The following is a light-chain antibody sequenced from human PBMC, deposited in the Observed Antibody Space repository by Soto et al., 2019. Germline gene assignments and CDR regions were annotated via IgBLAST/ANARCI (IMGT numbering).Light chain of an antibody. V-gene: IGLV1-40*01. Sequence: QSVRTQPPSVSGAPGQRVTVSCTGSSSNIGAGYDVHWYQQLPGTAPKLLIYGNSNRPSGVPDRFSGSKSGTSASLAITGLQAEDEADYYCQSYDSSLSGSEVFGGATKLTVL. CDR1: SSNIGAGYD. J-gene: IGLJ2*01. CDR3: QSYDSSLSGSEV. CDR2: GNS.